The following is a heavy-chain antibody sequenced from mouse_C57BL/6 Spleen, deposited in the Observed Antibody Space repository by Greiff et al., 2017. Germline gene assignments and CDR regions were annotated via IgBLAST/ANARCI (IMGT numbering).Heavy chain of an antibody. Sequence: VQLQQPGAELVRPGSSVKLSCKASGYTFTSYWMDWVKQRPGQGLEWIGNIYPSDSETHYNQKFKDKATLTVDKSSSTAYMQLSSLTSEDSAVYYCARSRYGSSYPYAMDYWGQGTSVTVSS. CDR3: ARSRYGSSYPYAMDY. CDR1: GYTFTSYW. V-gene: IGHV1-61*01. D-gene: IGHD1-1*01. J-gene: IGHJ4*01. CDR2: IYPSDSET.